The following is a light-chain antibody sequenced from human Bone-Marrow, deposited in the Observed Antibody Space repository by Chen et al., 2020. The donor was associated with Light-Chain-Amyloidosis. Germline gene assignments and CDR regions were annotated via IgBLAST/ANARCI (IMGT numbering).Light chain of an antibody. CDR3: QSADSSGTYEVI. CDR2: RDT. J-gene: IGLJ2*01. CDR1: DLPTKY. V-gene: IGLV3-25*03. Sequence: SYELTQPPSASVSPGQTARITCSGDDLPTKYAYWYQQKPGQAPVLVIHRDTERPSGITERFSGSSSGTTATLTISGVQAEDEADYHCQSADSSGTYEVIFGGGNKLTVL.